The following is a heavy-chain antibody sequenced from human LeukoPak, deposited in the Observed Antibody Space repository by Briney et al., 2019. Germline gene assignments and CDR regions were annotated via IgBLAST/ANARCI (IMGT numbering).Heavy chain of an antibody. CDR1: GFTFDDYA. CDR3: AKDIYPRVDTNYMDV. Sequence: GGSLRLSCAASGFTFDDYAMHWVRQAPGKGLEWVSLISWDGGSTYYADSVKGRFTISRDNSKNSLYLQMNSLRAEDTALYYCAKDIYPRVDTNYMDVWGKGTTVTVSS. V-gene: IGHV3-43D*03. CDR2: ISWDGGST. J-gene: IGHJ6*03. D-gene: IGHD5-18*01.